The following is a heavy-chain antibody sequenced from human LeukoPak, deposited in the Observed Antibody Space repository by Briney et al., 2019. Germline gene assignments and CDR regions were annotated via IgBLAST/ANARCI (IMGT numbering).Heavy chain of an antibody. V-gene: IGHV3-53*01. D-gene: IGHD3-10*01. J-gene: IGHJ4*02. CDR3: ASGGMGARKYYSDPFHY. CDR1: GFTVSSNY. Sequence: PGGSLRLSCAASGFTVSSNYMSWVRQAPGKGLEWVSILYSAGATYYADSVRGRFTISRDGSKNTVCLQMNSLRAEDTAVYYCASGGMGARKYYSDPFHYWGQGTLVTVSS. CDR2: LYSAGAT.